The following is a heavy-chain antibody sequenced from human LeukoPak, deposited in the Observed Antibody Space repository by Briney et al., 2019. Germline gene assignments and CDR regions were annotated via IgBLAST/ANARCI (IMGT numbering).Heavy chain of an antibody. CDR2: ISGSGGST. D-gene: IGHD5-18*01. V-gene: IGHV3-23*01. J-gene: IGHJ4*02. CDR1: GFTFSSYA. CDR3: ARAPGGYSYGRGGFDY. Sequence: PGGSLRLSCAASGFTFSSYAMSWVRQAPGKGLEWVSAISGSGGSTYYADSVKGRFTISRDNSKNTQYLQMNSLRAEDTAVYYCARAPGGYSYGRGGFDYWGQGTLVTVSS.